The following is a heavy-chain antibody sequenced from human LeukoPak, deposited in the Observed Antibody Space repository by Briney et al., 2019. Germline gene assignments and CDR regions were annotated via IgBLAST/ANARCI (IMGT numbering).Heavy chain of an antibody. CDR1: GFTFRSHA. D-gene: IGHD5-18*01. V-gene: IGHV3-23*01. J-gene: IGHJ4*02. CDR2: IYENGGTT. Sequence: GSLRLSCVGSGFTFRSHAMSWVRQAPEKGLEFVSGIYENGGTTYYADSVKGRFSISRDNSKNSLYLQMNSLRAEDTAVYYCARVRYSYGYSYYFDYWGQGTLVTVSS. CDR3: ARVRYSYGYSYYFDY.